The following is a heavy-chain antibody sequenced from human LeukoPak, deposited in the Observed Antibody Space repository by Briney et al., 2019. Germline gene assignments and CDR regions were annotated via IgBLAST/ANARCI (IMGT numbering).Heavy chain of an antibody. D-gene: IGHD3-9*01. Sequence: GGSLRLSCAASGFTFSDYYMSWIRQAPGKGLEWVSYISSSGSTIYCADSVKGRFTISRDNAKNSLYLQMNSLRAEDTAVYYCARGSPYYDILTGYFWDWGQGTLVTVSS. CDR3: ARGSPYYDILTGYFWD. V-gene: IGHV3-11*04. J-gene: IGHJ4*02. CDR1: GFTFSDYY. CDR2: ISSSGSTI.